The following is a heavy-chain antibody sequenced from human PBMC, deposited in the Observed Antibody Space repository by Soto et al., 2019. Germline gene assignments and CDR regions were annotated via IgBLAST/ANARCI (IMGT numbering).Heavy chain of an antibody. CDR1: GGSFSGYY. J-gene: IGHJ6*03. Sequence: SETLSLTCAVYGGSFSGYYWSWIRQPPGKGLEWIGEINHSGSTNYNPSLKSRVTISVDTSKNQFSLKLSSVTAADTAVYYCARGRVGGMDVWGKGTTVTVS. D-gene: IGHD1-26*01. CDR3: ARGRVGGMDV. V-gene: IGHV4-34*01. CDR2: INHSGST.